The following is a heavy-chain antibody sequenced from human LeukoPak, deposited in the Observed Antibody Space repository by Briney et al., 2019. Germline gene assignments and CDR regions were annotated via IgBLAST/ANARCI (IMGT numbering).Heavy chain of an antibody. Sequence: GASVKVSCKASGYTFTGYYMHWVRQAPGQGLEWMGWINPKTGGTSYAQKFQGRVTMTRDTSISTVNMELSRLTSDDTAVYYCARATGENDHWGQGTLVTVSS. D-gene: IGHD1-14*01. V-gene: IGHV1-2*02. J-gene: IGHJ4*02. CDR2: INPKTGGT. CDR3: ARATGENDH. CDR1: GYTFTGYY.